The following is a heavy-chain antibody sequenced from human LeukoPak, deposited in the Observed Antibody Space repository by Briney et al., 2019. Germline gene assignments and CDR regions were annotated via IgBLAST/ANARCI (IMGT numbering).Heavy chain of an antibody. Sequence: SETLSLTCAVSGGSISSSNWWSWVRQPPGKGLEWIGYIWPSGSTNYNPSLSGRVAISLDKSRNHFTLMVTAVTAADTAFYYYARKGPEHLPTYFDHWGRGILVTVSS. CDR3: ARKGPEHLPTYFDH. J-gene: IGHJ4*02. CDR1: GGSISSSNW. D-gene: IGHD2-21*01. CDR2: IWPSGST. V-gene: IGHV4-4*02.